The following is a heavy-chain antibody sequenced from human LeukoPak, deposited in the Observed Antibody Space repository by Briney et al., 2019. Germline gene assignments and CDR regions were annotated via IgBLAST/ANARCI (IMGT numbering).Heavy chain of an antibody. Sequence: PGGSLRLSCAASGFTFSSYAMSWVRQAPGKGLEWVSAISGSGGSTYYADSVKGRFTISRDNSKNTLYLQMNSLRAEDTAVYYCAKSPVLWWSPGGWFDPWGQGTLVTVSS. CDR3: AKSPVLWWSPGGWFDP. CDR1: GFTFSSYA. D-gene: IGHD2-21*01. J-gene: IGHJ5*02. CDR2: ISGSGGST. V-gene: IGHV3-23*01.